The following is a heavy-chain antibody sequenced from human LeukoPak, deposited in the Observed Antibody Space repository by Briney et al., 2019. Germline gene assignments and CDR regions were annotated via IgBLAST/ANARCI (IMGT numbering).Heavy chain of an antibody. CDR2: MNQDGSEK. CDR3: ARGGELLRPADY. Sequence: GGSLRLSCAASGFTFSNYWMSWVRQAPGKGLEWVANMNQDGSEKYYVDSVKGRFTISRDNAKNSLYLQMNNLRAEDTAVYYCARGGELLRPADYWGQGTLVTVSS. CDR1: GFTFSNYW. J-gene: IGHJ4*02. V-gene: IGHV3-7*01. D-gene: IGHD1-26*01.